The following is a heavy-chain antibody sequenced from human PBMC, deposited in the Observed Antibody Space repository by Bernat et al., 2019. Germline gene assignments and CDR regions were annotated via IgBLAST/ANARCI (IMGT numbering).Heavy chain of an antibody. CDR2: ISYDGSNT. J-gene: IGHJ6*02. CDR3: AVLWFGELTHKYYYYGMDV. D-gene: IGHD3-10*01. V-gene: IGHV3-30*03. CDR1: GFTFSSYG. Sequence: QVQLVESGGGVVQPGRSLRLSCAASGFTFSSYGMHWVRQAPGKGLEGVAVISYDGSNTYYADSVKGRFTISRDNSKNTLYLQMNSLRAEDTAVYYCAVLWFGELTHKYYYYGMDVWGQGTTVTVSS.